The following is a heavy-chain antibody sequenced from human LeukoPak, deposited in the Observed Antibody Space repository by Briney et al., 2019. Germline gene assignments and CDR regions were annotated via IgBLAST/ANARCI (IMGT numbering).Heavy chain of an antibody. J-gene: IGHJ5*02. CDR1: GYTFTSYG. Sequence: ASVKVSCKSSGYTFTSYGNSWVRQAPGQGLEWMGWISAYNGNTNYAQKLQGRVTMTTDTSTSTAYMELRSLGSDDTAVYYCARDWTRAVAGRGGWFDPWGQGTLVTVSS. CDR3: ARDWTRAVAGRGGWFDP. V-gene: IGHV1-18*01. D-gene: IGHD6-19*01. CDR2: ISAYNGNT.